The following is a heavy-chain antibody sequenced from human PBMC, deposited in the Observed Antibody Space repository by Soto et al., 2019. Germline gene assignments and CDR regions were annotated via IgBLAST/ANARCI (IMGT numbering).Heavy chain of an antibody. Sequence: QVELVQSGAEVKKPGSSVKVPCKASGGTFSSYAISWLRQGPGEGLKWKGGIIPIFGKTNYAQKYQGRVTITSDESTSTAYMELSSLRSEDMAVYYCARSVPAAGYCYGMDVWGQGTTVTVSS. J-gene: IGHJ6*02. CDR2: IIPIFGKT. CDR1: GGTFSSYA. V-gene: IGHV1-69*05. D-gene: IGHD2-2*01. CDR3: ARSVPAAGYCYGMDV.